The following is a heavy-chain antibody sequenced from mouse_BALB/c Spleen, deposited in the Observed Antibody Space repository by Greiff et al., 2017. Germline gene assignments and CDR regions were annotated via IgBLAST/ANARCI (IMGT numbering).Heavy chain of an antibody. J-gene: IGHJ4*01. Sequence: DVMLVESGGGLVQPGGSLKLSCAASGFTFSSYGMSWVRQTPDKRLELVATINSNGGSTYYPDSVKGRFTISRDNAKNTLYLQMSSLKSEDTAMYYCAREGYAMDYWGQGTSVTVSS. CDR2: INSNGGST. CDR3: AREGYAMDY. V-gene: IGHV5-6-3*01. CDR1: GFTFSSYG.